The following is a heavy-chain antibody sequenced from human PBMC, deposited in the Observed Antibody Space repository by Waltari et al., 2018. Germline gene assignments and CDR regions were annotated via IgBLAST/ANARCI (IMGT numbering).Heavy chain of an antibody. V-gene: IGHV3-21*01. D-gene: IGHD5-18*01. J-gene: IGHJ4*02. CDR1: GFTFSSYS. CDR2: ISSSSSYI. CDR3: ASSPPDTAMVHFDY. Sequence: EVQLVESGGGLVKPGGSLRLAFAASGFTFSSYSRNWVRQAPGKGLEWVSSISSSSSYIYYADSVKGRFTISRDNAKNSLYLQMNSLRAEDTAVYYCASSPPDTAMVHFDYWGQGTLVTVSS.